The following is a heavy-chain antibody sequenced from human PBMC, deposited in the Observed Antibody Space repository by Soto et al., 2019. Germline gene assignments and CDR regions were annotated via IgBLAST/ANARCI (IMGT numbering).Heavy chain of an antibody. V-gene: IGHV4-38-2*01. Sequence: LSLTCAVSGYSISSGYYWGWIRQPPGKGLEWIGSIYHSGSTYYNPSLKSRVTISVDTSKIQFSLKLSSVTAADTAVYYCASGNDYVWGSYRMGVDFDYWGQGTLVTVSS. J-gene: IGHJ4*02. CDR2: IYHSGST. CDR3: ASGNDYVWGSYRMGVDFDY. D-gene: IGHD3-16*02. CDR1: GYSISSGYY.